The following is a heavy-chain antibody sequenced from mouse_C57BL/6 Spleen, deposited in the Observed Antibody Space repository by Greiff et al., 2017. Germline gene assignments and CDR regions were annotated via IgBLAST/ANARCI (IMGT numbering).Heavy chain of an antibody. V-gene: IGHV1-54*01. CDR2: INPGSGGT. D-gene: IGHD1-1*01. Sequence: QVQLQQSGAELVRPGTSVKVSCKASGYAFTNYLIEWVKQRPGQGLEWIGVINPGSGGTNYNEKFKGKATLTADKSSSTAYMQLSSLTSEDSAVYFCAREDYYGSSYRNAMDYWGQGTSVTVSS. CDR1: GYAFTNYL. CDR3: AREDYYGSSYRNAMDY. J-gene: IGHJ4*01.